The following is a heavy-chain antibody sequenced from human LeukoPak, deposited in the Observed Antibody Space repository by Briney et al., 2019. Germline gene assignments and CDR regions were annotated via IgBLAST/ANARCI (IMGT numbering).Heavy chain of an antibody. J-gene: IGHJ4*02. CDR1: GGSFSGYY. CDR3: PRGVGFVKIDY. Sequence: SETLSLTCAVYGGSFSGYYWSWIRQPPGKGLEWIGEINHSGRTNYNPSLKSRVTISVDTSKNQFSLKLSSVTAADTAVYYCPRGVGFVKIDYWGQGTLVTVSS. V-gene: IGHV4-34*01. CDR2: INHSGRT. D-gene: IGHD3-10*01.